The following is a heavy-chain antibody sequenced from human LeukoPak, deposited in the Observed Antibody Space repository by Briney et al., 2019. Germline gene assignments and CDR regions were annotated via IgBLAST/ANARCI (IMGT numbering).Heavy chain of an antibody. V-gene: IGHV3-21*04. CDR3: ARDLGWEVATVKYFDY. CDR2: TSSSSAYT. Sequence: GGSLRLSCAASGFTFSSFSMIWVRQAPGKGLEWVSSTSSSSAYTFSAESGKGRFTISRDNAKNSLFLQMNSLRAEDTAMYYCARDLGWEVATVKYFDYWGQGTLVTVSS. D-gene: IGHD5-12*01. J-gene: IGHJ4*02. CDR1: GFTFSSFS.